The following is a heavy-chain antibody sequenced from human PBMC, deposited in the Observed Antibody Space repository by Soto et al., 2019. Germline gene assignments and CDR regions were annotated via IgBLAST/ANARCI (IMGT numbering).Heavy chain of an antibody. J-gene: IGHJ5*02. D-gene: IGHD2-15*01. CDR1: GGSISSYY. V-gene: IGHV4-59*01. CDR3: AREAQDGWFDP. Sequence: PSETLSLTCTVSGGSISSYYWSWIRQPPGKGLEWIGYIYYSGSTNYNPSLRSRVTISVDTSKNQFSLKLSSATAADTAVYYCAREAQDGWFDPWGQGTLVTVSS. CDR2: IYYSGST.